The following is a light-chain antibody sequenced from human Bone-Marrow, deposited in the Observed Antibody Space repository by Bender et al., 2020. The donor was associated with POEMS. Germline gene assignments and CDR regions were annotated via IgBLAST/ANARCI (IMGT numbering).Light chain of an antibody. CDR3: AAWEDSLNGWV. CDR2: DVS. Sequence: QSVLTQPPSASGTPGQRVTISCSGSSSNIGTNPVNWYQQHPGKAPKIMIYDVSIRPSGVSNRFSGSKSGNTASLTISGLQAEDEADYYCAAWEDSLNGWVFGGGTKLTVL. J-gene: IGLJ3*02. CDR1: SSNIGTNP. V-gene: IGLV1-44*01.